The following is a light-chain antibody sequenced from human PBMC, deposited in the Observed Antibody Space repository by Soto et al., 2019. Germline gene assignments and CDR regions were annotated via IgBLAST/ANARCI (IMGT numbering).Light chain of an antibody. CDR2: DVS. CDR1: QNLSSW. Sequence: DIQMTQSPSTLSASVGDRVTITCRASQNLSSWLAWYQQKPGKAPELLIYDVSSLASGVPSRFSGSGSGTEFTLTISSLQPDDFATYYCQQYNGYPLTFGGGTKVEIK. J-gene: IGKJ4*01. V-gene: IGKV1-5*01. CDR3: QQYNGYPLT.